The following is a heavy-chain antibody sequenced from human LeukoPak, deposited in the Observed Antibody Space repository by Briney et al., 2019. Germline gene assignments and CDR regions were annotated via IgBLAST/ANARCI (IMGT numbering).Heavy chain of an antibody. CDR3: ARDWRHQLLFYYYGMDV. D-gene: IGHD2-2*01. V-gene: IGHV3-21*01. Sequence: GGSLRLSCAASGFTFSSYAMSWVRQAPGKGLEWVSSISSSSSYIYYADSVKGRFTISRDNAKNSLYLQMNSLRAEDTAVYYCARDWRHQLLFYYYGMDVWGQGTTVTISS. CDR2: ISSSSSYI. J-gene: IGHJ6*02. CDR1: GFTFSSYA.